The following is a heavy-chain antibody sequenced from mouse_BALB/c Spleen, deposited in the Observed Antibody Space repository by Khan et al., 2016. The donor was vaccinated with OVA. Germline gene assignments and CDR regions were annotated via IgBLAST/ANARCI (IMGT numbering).Heavy chain of an antibody. J-gene: IGHJ2*01. D-gene: IGHD1-2*01. Sequence: EVQLQESGPGLVKPSQSLSLTCTVTGYSITSGYGWNWIRQFPGIKLEWMGYISYSGSTNYNPSLKSRISITRDTSKNQFLLQLNSVTTEDTATYYCARTARIKYWGQGTTLTVSS. V-gene: IGHV3-2*02. CDR2: ISYSGST. CDR3: ARTARIKY. CDR1: GYSITSGYG.